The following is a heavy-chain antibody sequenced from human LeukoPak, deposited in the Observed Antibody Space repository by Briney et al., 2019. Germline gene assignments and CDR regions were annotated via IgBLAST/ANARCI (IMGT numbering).Heavy chain of an antibody. D-gene: IGHD4-17*01. CDR2: ISGSGSRA. CDR1: GFTFSYYA. V-gene: IGHV3-23*01. J-gene: IGHJ6*02. CDR3: ARDTTVTQQEDGMDV. Sequence: PGGSLRLSCAASGFTFSYYAMSWVRQAPGKGLEWVSDISGSGSRADYADSVKGRFTVSRDNSKNTLYLQMNSLRAEDTAVYYCARDTTVTQQEDGMDVWGQGTTVTVSS.